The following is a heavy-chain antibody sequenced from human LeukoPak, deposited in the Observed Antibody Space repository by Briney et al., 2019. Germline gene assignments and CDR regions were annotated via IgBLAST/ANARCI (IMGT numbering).Heavy chain of an antibody. CDR2: IRAGGDST. D-gene: IGHD1-26*01. CDR1: GFTFRSYA. J-gene: IGHJ6*02. CDR3: AKGEDYYQYGMDV. V-gene: IGHV3-23*01. Sequence: QSGGSLRLSCAASGFTFRSYAMSWVRQAPGSGLEWVSTIRAGGDSTNYAGPVKGRFTSSRDNAKNTLYLQMNSLRAEDTAVYYCAKGEDYYQYGMDVWGQGTTVTVSS.